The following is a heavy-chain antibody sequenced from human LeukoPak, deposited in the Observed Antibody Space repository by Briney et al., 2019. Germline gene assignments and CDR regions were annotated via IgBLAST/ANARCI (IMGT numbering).Heavy chain of an antibody. V-gene: IGHV3-7*03. CDR3: AKDSEYGSGIPNWFDP. CDR1: GFTLRSFW. J-gene: IGHJ5*02. D-gene: IGHD3-10*01. CDR2: IKQDGSEA. Sequence: GGSLRLSCAASGFTLRSFWMSWVRQAPGKGLEWVANIKQDGSEAYYVDSVKGRLTISRDNYKTTMYLQMNSLSAEDTAVYYCAKDSEYGSGIPNWFDPWGQGTLVTVSS.